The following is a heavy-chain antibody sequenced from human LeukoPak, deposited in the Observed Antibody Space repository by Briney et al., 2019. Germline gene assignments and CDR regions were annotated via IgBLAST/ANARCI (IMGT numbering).Heavy chain of an antibody. J-gene: IGHJ4*02. D-gene: IGHD4-17*01. CDR2: ISSSGDRL. CDR1: GFPFSGYF. V-gene: IGHV3-11*04. CDR3: LKLGDHSTDD. Sequence: GGSLRLSCAASGFPFSGYFMSWIRQAPGKGLEYISYISSSGDRLQYADSVKGRFSISRDNDDNFLFLQLNGLRVEDTAIYYCLKLGDHSTDDWGQGVLVTVSS.